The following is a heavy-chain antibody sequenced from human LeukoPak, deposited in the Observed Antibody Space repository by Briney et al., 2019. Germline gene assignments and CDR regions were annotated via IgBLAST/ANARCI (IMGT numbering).Heavy chain of an antibody. J-gene: IGHJ6*03. CDR1: GYTFTNYG. Sequence: ASVKVSCKASGYTFTNYGISWVRQAPGQGLEWMGWISTYNGNTNYAQKLQDRVTMTRDTSTSTAYMELRSLRSDDTAVYYRARGKAAMVTYYYYYYMDVWGKGTTVTVSS. V-gene: IGHV1-18*01. D-gene: IGHD5-18*01. CDR3: ARGKAAMVTYYYYYYMDV. CDR2: ISTYNGNT.